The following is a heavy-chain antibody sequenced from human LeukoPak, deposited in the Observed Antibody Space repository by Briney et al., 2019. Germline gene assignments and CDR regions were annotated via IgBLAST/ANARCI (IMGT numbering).Heavy chain of an antibody. CDR3: ARSEYYDILTGSMDV. Sequence: PGGSLRLSCAASGFTFSSYSMNWVRQAPGEGLEWVSSISSSSSYIYYADSVKGRFTISRDNAKNSLYLQMNSLRAEDTAVYYCARSEYYDILTGSMDVWGQGTTVTVSS. D-gene: IGHD3-9*01. J-gene: IGHJ6*02. CDR2: ISSSSSYI. CDR1: GFTFSSYS. V-gene: IGHV3-21*01.